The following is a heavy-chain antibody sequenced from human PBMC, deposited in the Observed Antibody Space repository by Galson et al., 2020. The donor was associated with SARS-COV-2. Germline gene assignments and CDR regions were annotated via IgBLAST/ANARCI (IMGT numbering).Heavy chain of an antibody. J-gene: IGHJ6*02. CDR3: ARIPEDAGTRGNYYYYGMDV. V-gene: IGHV2-5*02. Sequence: KMSGPTLVKPTQTLTLTCTFSGFSLSTSGVGVGWIRQPPGKALEWLALIYWDDDKRYSPSLKSRLTISKDTSKNQVVLTMTNMDPVDTATYYCARIPEDAGTRGNYYYYGMDVWGQGTTVTVSS. CDR2: IYWDDDK. D-gene: IGHD3-10*01. CDR1: GFSLSTSGVG.